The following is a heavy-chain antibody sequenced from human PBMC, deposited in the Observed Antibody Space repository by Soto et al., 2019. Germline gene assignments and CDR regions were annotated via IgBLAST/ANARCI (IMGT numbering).Heavy chain of an antibody. D-gene: IGHD5-12*01. V-gene: IGHV4-34*01. Sequence: SETLSLTCAVYGGSFSGYYLSWIRQPPGKGLEWIGEINHSGSTNYNPSLKSRVTISVDTSKNQFSLKLSSVTAADTAVYYCARGGRLRFYNWFDPWGQGTLVTVSS. CDR2: INHSGST. CDR3: ARGGRLRFYNWFDP. CDR1: GGSFSGYY. J-gene: IGHJ5*02.